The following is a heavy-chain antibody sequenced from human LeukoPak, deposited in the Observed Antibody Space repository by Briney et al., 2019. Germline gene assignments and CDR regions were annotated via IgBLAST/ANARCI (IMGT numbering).Heavy chain of an antibody. V-gene: IGHV4-4*07. J-gene: IGHJ3*02. CDR3: ARDSSGYYYGACDI. D-gene: IGHD3-22*01. CDR2: IYTSGST. CDR1: GGSISSYY. Sequence: NSSETLSLTCTVSGGSISSYYWSWIRQPAGKGLEWIGRIYTSGSTNYNPSLKSRVTISVDTSKNQFSLKLSSVTAADTAVYYCARDSSGYYYGACDIWGQGTMVTVSS.